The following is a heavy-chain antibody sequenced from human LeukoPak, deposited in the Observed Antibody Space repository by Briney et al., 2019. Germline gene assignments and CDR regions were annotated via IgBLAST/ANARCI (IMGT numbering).Heavy chain of an antibody. D-gene: IGHD1-26*01. V-gene: IGHV4-59*01. CDR3: ARARVGASRFDY. CDR2: IYYSGST. CDR1: GGSISSYY. Sequence: SETLSLTCTVSGGSISSYYWSWIRQPPGKGLEWIGYIYYSGSTKYNPSLKSRATISVDTSKNQFSLKLTSVTAADTAVYYCARARVGASRFDYWGQGTLVTVSS. J-gene: IGHJ4*02.